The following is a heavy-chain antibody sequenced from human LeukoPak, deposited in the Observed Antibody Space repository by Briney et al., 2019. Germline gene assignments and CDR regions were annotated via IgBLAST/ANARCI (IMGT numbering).Heavy chain of an antibody. Sequence: EASVKVSCKASGGTFSSYAVSWVRQAPGQGLEWMGGIIPIFGTANHAQKFQGRVTITTDESTSTAYMELSSLRSEDTAVYYCARGRSSTSPLDYWGQGTLVTVSS. D-gene: IGHD2-2*01. CDR1: GGTFSSYA. CDR2: IIPIFGTA. V-gene: IGHV1-69*05. CDR3: ARGRSSTSPLDY. J-gene: IGHJ4*02.